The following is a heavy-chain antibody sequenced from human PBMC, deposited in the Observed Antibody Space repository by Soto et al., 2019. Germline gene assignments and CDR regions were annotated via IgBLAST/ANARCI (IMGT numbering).Heavy chain of an antibody. Sequence: GGSLRLSCVASGFTFSTHAMHWVRQAPGKGLEWVAVVIYDGSKEYYADSVKGRFSISRDNSKNTLYLQMNSLRAEDTAIYYCAKGAEGYVVSSLDSWGQGTLVTVSS. CDR2: VIYDGSKE. J-gene: IGHJ4*02. D-gene: IGHD5-12*01. CDR3: AKGAEGYVVSSLDS. V-gene: IGHV3-30*18. CDR1: GFTFSTHA.